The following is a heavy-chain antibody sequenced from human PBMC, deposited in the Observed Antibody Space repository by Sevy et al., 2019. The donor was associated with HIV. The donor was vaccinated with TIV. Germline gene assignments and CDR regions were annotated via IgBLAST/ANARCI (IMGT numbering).Heavy chain of an antibody. CDR2: IKQDESEK. V-gene: IGHV3-7*03. CDR3: ARGNSGSFDY. Sequence: GGSLRLSCAASGFSFSSYWMHWVRQAPGKGLEWVAKIKQDESEKYYAASVKGRFTISRDNAKNSVYLQMNSMRPDDTAIYYCARGNSGSFDYWGQGTLVTVSS. CDR1: GFSFSSYW. J-gene: IGHJ4*02. D-gene: IGHD3-22*01.